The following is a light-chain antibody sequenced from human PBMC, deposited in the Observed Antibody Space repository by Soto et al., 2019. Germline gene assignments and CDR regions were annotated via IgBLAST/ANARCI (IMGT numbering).Light chain of an antibody. CDR3: QQSYSTPQT. V-gene: IGKV1-39*01. J-gene: IGKJ1*01. CDR2: AAS. Sequence: DIQMTQSPSSLSASVGDRVTITCRASQSISSYLNWYQQKPGKAPKLLIYAASSLQSGVPSRFSGSGSGTDFTLTISSLQPEDFATYSCQQSYSTPQTFGQGTKVEI. CDR1: QSISSY.